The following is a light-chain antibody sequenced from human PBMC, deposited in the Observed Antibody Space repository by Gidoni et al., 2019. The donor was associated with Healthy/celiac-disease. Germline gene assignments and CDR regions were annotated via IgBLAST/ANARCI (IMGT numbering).Light chain of an antibody. CDR2: QDS. J-gene: IGLJ2*01. CDR3: QAWDSSLYVV. Sequence: SYALTQPLSVSVSPGQTASITCSGDKLGDKYACWYQQTPGQSPVLVIYQDSKRPAGIPEPFSGSYSGNTATLTISGTQAMDEADYYCQAWDSSLYVVFGGGTKLTVL. CDR1: KLGDKY. V-gene: IGLV3-1*01.